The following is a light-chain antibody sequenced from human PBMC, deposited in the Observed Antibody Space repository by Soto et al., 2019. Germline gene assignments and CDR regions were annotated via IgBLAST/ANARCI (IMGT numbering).Light chain of an antibody. CDR2: EVS. Sequence: QSALTQPPSASGSPGQSVTISCTGTSSDVGGYNYVYWYQKHPGQAPKLMISEVSKRPSGVPDRFSGSKSGNPASLTVSGLQSEYESDYYCSSFAGNTNLVFAGGTKVTVL. J-gene: IGLJ2*01. CDR3: SSFAGNTNLV. CDR1: SSDVGGYNY. V-gene: IGLV2-8*01.